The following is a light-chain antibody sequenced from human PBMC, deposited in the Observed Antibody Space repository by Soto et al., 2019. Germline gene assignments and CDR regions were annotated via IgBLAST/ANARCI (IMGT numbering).Light chain of an antibody. CDR2: GNY. V-gene: IGLV1-40*01. J-gene: IGLJ2*01. Sequence: QSVLTQPPSVSGAPGQRVTISCTGSSSIGAGYDVHWYQQLPGTAPKLLIYGNYNRPSGVPDRFSGSKSGTSASLAITGLQAEDEADYYCQSYDGRLSDVVFGGGTKLTVL. CDR1: SSIGAGYD. CDR3: QSYDGRLSDVV.